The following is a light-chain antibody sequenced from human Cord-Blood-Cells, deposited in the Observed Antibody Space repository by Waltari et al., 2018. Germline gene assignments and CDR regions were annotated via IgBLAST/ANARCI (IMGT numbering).Light chain of an antibody. J-gene: IGKJ1*01. Sequence: EIVMNQSPATLSVSPGERGTLSCRASQSVSSNLPWYQQKPGQAPRLLIYGASTRATGIPARFSGSGSGTEFTLTISSLQSEDFAVYYCQQYNNWPRTFGQGTKVEIK. CDR1: QSVSSN. CDR2: GAS. V-gene: IGKV3-15*01. CDR3: QQYNNWPRT.